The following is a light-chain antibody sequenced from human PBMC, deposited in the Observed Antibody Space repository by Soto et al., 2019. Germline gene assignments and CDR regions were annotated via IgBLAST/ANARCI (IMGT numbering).Light chain of an antibody. V-gene: IGLV2-14*01. J-gene: IGLJ1*01. CDR1: SSDTAGYNY. CDR3: SSYTTSNTPLYV. CDR2: EVS. Sequence: QSVLTQPASVSGSPGQSITISCTGTSSDTAGYNYVSWYQQHPGKAPKLMIYEVSNRPSGVSNRFSGSQSGNTASLTNSGLQAEDEANYYCSSYTTSNTPLYVFGTGTKLTVL.